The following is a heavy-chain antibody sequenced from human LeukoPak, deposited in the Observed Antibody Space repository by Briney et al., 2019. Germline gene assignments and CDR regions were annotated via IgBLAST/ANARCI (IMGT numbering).Heavy chain of an antibody. CDR3: AKAPQYGDYPKYFDY. Sequence: GRSLRLSCAASRFTLDAYAMRWVRHAPRKGLEWVSGISWNSSGIGYADSVKGRFTISRDNAKNSLYLQINSLRAEDTALYYCAKAPQYGDYPKYFDYWGQGTLVTVSS. CDR2: ISWNSSGI. D-gene: IGHD4-17*01. J-gene: IGHJ4*02. CDR1: RFTLDAYA. V-gene: IGHV3-9*01.